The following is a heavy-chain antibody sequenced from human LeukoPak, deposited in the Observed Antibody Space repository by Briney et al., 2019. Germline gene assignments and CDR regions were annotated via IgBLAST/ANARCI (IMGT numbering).Heavy chain of an antibody. D-gene: IGHD6-25*01. CDR3: AREIYGSSTGGIDY. Sequence: ASVKVSCKASGYTFTNHLIHWVRQAPGQGLEWMGIINPSGGSTTYAQDFQGRVTMTRDTSTSTVYMELSSPRSEDTAVYYCAREIYGSSTGGIDYWGQGTLVTVSP. J-gene: IGHJ4*02. CDR2: INPSGGST. V-gene: IGHV1-46*01. CDR1: GYTFTNHL.